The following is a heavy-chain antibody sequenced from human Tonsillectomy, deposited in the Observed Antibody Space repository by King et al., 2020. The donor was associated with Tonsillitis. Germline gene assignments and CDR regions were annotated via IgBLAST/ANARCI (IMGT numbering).Heavy chain of an antibody. CDR3: ARATVGHDYYYYMDV. J-gene: IGHJ6*03. CDR1: GYTFISSG. V-gene: IGHV1-18*01. Sequence: EQLVQSGAEVKKPGASVKVSCKASGYTFISSGINWVRQAPGQGLEWMGWISPHNGNTNYAQKFQDRVTMTTDTSTATAHMELKSLRSDDTAMYYCARATVGHDYYYYMDVWGKGTTVTVSS. CDR2: ISPHNGNT. D-gene: IGHD3-3*01.